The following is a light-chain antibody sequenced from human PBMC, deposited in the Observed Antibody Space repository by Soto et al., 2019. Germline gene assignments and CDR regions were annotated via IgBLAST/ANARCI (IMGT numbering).Light chain of an antibody. CDR1: SSDVGGYNY. V-gene: IGLV2-14*01. CDR3: SSYTSSSNPLVV. J-gene: IGLJ2*01. Sequence: QSALTQPASVSGSPGQSITISCTGTSSDVGGYNYFSWYQQHPGKAPKLMIYDVSNRPSGVSNRFSGSKSGNTASLTISGIQAEDEDDYYCSSYTSSSNPLVVFGGGTKLTVL. CDR2: DVS.